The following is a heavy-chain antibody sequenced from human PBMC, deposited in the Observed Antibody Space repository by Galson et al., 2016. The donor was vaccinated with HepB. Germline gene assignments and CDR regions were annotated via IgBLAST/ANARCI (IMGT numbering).Heavy chain of an antibody. J-gene: IGHJ4*02. CDR3: ASLFEFGAVVN. D-gene: IGHD3-3*01. CDR1: GGSISSYY. CDR2: IYYGGSS. V-gene: IGHV4-59*08. Sequence: SETLSLTCTVSGGSISSYYWSWIRQPPGKGLEWIGYIYYGGSSNYNPSLKSRVTISVDTSKTQFSLKLSSVTAADTAVYYCASLFEFGAVVNWGQGTLVTVSS.